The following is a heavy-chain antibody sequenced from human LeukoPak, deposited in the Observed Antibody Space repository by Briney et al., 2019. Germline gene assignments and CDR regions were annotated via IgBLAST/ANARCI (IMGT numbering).Heavy chain of an antibody. CDR2: IYSGGST. Sequence: GGSLRLSCAASGFTVSSSYMSWVRQAPGKGLEWVSVIYSGGSTYYADSVKGRFTISRDNSKNTLYLQMNSLRAEDTAVYYCARGAYDSSGYLLDIWGQGTMVTVSS. J-gene: IGHJ3*02. V-gene: IGHV3-53*01. CDR3: ARGAYDSSGYLLDI. CDR1: GFTVSSSY. D-gene: IGHD3-22*01.